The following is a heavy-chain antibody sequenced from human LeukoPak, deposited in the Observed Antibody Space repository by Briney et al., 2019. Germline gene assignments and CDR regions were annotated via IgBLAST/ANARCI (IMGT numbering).Heavy chain of an antibody. CDR2: ISASGSDT. J-gene: IGHJ4*02. D-gene: IGHD3-10*01. V-gene: IGHV3-23*01. CDR1: GFTFSGYA. CDR3: AKGLGGEGGSGFPGY. Sequence: GGSLRLSCAASGFTFSGYAMSWVRQVPGEGLEWVSAISASGSDTYYADSVEGRFTISRDNPKSTLYLRMNSLRAEDTAVYYCAKGLGGEGGSGFPGYWGQGTLVTVSS.